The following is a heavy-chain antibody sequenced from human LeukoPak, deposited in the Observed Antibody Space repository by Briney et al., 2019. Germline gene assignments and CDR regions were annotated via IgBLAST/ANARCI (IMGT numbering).Heavy chain of an antibody. D-gene: IGHD3-22*01. CDR3: ARWASYYYDSSGRFDY. V-gene: IGHV4-4*02. CDR1: GGSISSSNW. CDR2: IYYSGST. J-gene: IGHJ4*02. Sequence: SGTLSLTCAVSGGSISSSNWWSWVRQPPGKGLEWTGYIYYSGSTNYNPSLKSRVPISVDTSKNQFSLKLSSVTAADTAVYYCARWASYYYDSSGRFDYWGQGTLVTVSS.